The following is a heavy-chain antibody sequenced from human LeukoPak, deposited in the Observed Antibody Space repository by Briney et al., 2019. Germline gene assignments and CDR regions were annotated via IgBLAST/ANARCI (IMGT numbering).Heavy chain of an antibody. D-gene: IGHD3-9*01. Sequence: GGSLRLSCAASGFTFSSYSMNWVRQAPGKGLEWVSFISTSSSYIYYADSVKGRFTISRDNAKNSLSLQMSSLKAEDTAVYYCARDHDWDYMDVWGKGTTVTVSS. J-gene: IGHJ6*03. CDR1: GFTFSSYS. V-gene: IGHV3-21*01. CDR2: ISTSSSYI. CDR3: ARDHDWDYMDV.